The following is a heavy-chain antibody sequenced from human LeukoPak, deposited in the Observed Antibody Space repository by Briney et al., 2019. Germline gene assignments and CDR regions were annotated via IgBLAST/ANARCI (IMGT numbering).Heavy chain of an antibody. CDR2: IKQDGSEK. V-gene: IGHV3-7*01. J-gene: IGHJ4*02. CDR1: GFTFTNYW. CDR3: ARGQFVLYV. Sequence: GGSLRLSCAASGFTFTNYWMSWVRQAPGKGLEWVANIKQDGSEKYYVDSVKGRFTISRDNAKNSLYLQMNSLRAEDTAVYYCARGQFVLYVWGQGNLVTVSS. D-gene: IGHD6-6*01.